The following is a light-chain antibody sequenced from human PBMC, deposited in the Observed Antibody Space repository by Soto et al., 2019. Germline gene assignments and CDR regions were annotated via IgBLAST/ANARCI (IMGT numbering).Light chain of an antibody. CDR3: QSYDSSLSGSRV. CDR1: SSNIGAPYD. Sequence: QSVLTQPPSVSGAPGQRVTMSCTGSSSNIGAPYDVHWYQQLPGTAPKLLIYGNSNRPSGVPDRFSGSKSGTSASLAITGLQAEDEADYYCQSYDSSLSGSRVFGTGTKVTVL. CDR2: GNS. V-gene: IGLV1-40*01. J-gene: IGLJ1*01.